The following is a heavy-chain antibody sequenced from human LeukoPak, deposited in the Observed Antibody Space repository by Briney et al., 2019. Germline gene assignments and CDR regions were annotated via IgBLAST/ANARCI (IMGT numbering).Heavy chain of an antibody. J-gene: IGHJ4*02. CDR1: GFTFSNYG. CDR2: TRYDGTYK. V-gene: IGHV3-30*02. D-gene: IGHD5-12*01. Sequence: GGSLRLSCAASGFTFSNYGMHWVRQAPGKGLEWVAFTRYDGTYKYHADSLKGRFTISRDTSKNSLYLQMNSLRPEDTAVYYCAAKGNGYTGIYVFAHWGQGTLVTVSS. CDR3: AAKGNGYTGIYVFAH.